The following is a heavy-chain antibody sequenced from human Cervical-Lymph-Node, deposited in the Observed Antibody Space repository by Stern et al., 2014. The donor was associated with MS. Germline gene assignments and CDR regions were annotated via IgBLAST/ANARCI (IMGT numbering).Heavy chain of an antibody. Sequence: VQLVESGGGVVQPGRSLRLSCAASRFIFSYYGMHWVRQAPGPGLEWVGFISCDGRNTEYADYVEGRFAISRDNASSTLYLQMNSLTPEDTAVYYCAKVPEQQVPYRYYFDYWGQGTLVTVSS. CDR1: RFIFSYYG. CDR2: ISCDGRNT. D-gene: IGHD6-13*01. V-gene: IGHV3-30*18. J-gene: IGHJ4*02. CDR3: AKVPEQQVPYRYYFDY.